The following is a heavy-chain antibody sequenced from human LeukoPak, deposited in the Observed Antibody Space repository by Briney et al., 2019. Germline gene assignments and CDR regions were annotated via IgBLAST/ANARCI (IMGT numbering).Heavy chain of an antibody. J-gene: IGHJ6*02. CDR3: ARVGDSDYYYYGMDV. CDR2: ISYDGGNK. Sequence: TGGSLRLSCAASGFTFSSYAMHWVRQAPGKGLEWVAVISYDGGNKYYADSVKGRFTISRDNSKNTLYLQMNSLRAEDTAVYYCARVGDSDYYYYGMDVWGQGTTVTVSS. V-gene: IGHV3-30-3*01. CDR1: GFTFSSYA. D-gene: IGHD1-26*01.